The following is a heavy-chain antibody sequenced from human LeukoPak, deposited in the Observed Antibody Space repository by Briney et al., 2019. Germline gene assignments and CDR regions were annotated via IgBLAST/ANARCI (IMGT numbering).Heavy chain of an antibody. V-gene: IGHV3-23*01. CDR3: AKQLVLVLVDV. J-gene: IGHJ6*04. CDR2: ISGGGGST. Sequence: GGSLRLSCAGSGFTFSDYAMSWVRQAPGKGLEWVSGISGGGGSTYYADSVKGRFTISRDNSKNTLYLQMNSLRAEDTAVYYCAKQLVLVLVDVWGKGTTVTISS. CDR1: GFTFSDYA. D-gene: IGHD6-13*01.